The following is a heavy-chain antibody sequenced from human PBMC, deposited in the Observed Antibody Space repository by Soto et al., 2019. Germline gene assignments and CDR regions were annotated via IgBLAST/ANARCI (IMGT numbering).Heavy chain of an antibody. J-gene: IGHJ4*02. CDR1: GGSISSSSYY. Sequence: PSETLSLTCTVSGGSISSSSYYWGWIRQPPGKGLEWIGSIYYSGSTYYNPSLKSRVTISVDTSKDQFSLKLSSVTAADTAVYYCARQPIVEGPQFDYWGQGTLVTVSS. V-gene: IGHV4-39*01. CDR2: IYYSGST. D-gene: IGHD2-21*01. CDR3: ARQPIVEGPQFDY.